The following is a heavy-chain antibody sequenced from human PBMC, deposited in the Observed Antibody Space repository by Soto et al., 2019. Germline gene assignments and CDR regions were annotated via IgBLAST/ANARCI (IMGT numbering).Heavy chain of an antibody. CDR1: GGSISNYY. D-gene: IGHD1-20*01. J-gene: IGHJ6*02. CDR2: INHSGNT. CDR3: ARDAVGISPYGLDV. V-gene: IGHV4-59*01. Sequence: QVQLQESGPGLVKPSETLSLTCTVSGGSISNYYWSWIRQPPGKGLEWIGYINHSGNTNSNPSLKRRVAISVDTSNNQISLKLSSVTAPDTAVYFCARDAVGISPYGLDVWGQGTTVTVSS.